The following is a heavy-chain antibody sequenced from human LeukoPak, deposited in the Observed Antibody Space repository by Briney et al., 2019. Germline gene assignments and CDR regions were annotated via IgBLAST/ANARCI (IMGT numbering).Heavy chain of an antibody. Sequence: PSETLSLTCTVSGGSISSYYWSWIRQPPGKGLEWIGYIYYSGSTNYNPSLKSRVTISVDTSKNQFSLKLSSVTAADTAVYYCARTYYDYVWGSSPPYYYYYYYMDVWGKGTTVTVSS. J-gene: IGHJ6*03. V-gene: IGHV4-59*01. CDR3: ARTYYDYVWGSSPPYYYYYYYMDV. CDR1: GGSISSYY. CDR2: IYYSGST. D-gene: IGHD3-16*01.